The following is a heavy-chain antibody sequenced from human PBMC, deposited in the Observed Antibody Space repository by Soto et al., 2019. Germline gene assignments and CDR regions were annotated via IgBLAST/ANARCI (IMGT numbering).Heavy chain of an antibody. Sequence: PGGSLSLSCAASGFTFSDYYMSWIRQAPGKGLEWVSYISSSGSTIYYADSVKGRFTISRDNAKNSLYLQMNSLSAEATAVYYCARERGLWFGEFSSDYWGQGTLVTVSS. D-gene: IGHD3-10*01. V-gene: IGHV3-11*01. J-gene: IGHJ4*02. CDR1: GFTFSDYY. CDR2: ISSSGSTI. CDR3: ARERGLWFGEFSSDY.